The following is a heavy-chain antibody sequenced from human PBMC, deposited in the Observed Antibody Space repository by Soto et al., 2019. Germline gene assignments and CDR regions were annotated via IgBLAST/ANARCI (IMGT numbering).Heavy chain of an antibody. CDR2: ISSSSSYI. CDR3: ARTIAGYCSSTSCYIGAFDI. J-gene: IGHJ3*02. D-gene: IGHD2-2*02. Sequence: PGGSLRLSCGASGFTLTSYIMKGVRQAAGKGLEWVSSISSSSSYIYYADSVKGRVTIPRDNAKNSLYLQVNSLGAEDTAVYDCARTIAGYCSSTSCYIGAFDIWGQGT. CDR1: GFTLTSYI. V-gene: IGHV3-21*01.